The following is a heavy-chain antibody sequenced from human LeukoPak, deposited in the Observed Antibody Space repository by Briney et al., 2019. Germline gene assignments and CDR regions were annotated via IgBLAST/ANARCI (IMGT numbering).Heavy chain of an antibody. Sequence: GGSLRLSCAASGFTFSSYAMNWVRQAPGKGLEWVAGISSGDRTFHAESVKGCFTISRDKSKDTLYLQMNSLRAEDTAVYYCAKDATASPYFHWFDNWGQGTQVIVSS. J-gene: IGHJ4*02. CDR3: AKDATASPYFHWFDN. CDR1: GFTFSSYA. V-gene: IGHV3-23*01. D-gene: IGHD3-9*01. CDR2: ISSGDRT.